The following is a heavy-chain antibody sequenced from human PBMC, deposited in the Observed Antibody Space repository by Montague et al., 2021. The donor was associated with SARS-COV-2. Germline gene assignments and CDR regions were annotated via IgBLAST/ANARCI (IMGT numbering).Heavy chain of an antibody. J-gene: IGHJ6*02. V-gene: IGHV3-21*01. CDR3: ARGYLDVWSGNHYGMDV. CDR2: LSGSSTHK. Sequence: SLRLSCPAPGFTFSNYFMNWVRQAPGQGLEWVSSLSGSSTHKYYSDSLKGRFTISRDNAKNSLYLQINSLRAEDTAVYYCARGYLDVWSGNHYGMDVWGQGTTVTVSS. D-gene: IGHD3-3*01. CDR1: GFTFSNYF.